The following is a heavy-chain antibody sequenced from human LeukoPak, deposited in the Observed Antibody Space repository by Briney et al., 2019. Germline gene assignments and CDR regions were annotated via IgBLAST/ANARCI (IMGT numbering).Heavy chain of an antibody. V-gene: IGHV4-59*01. CDR3: ARVELGNSWFDP. CDR2: FYSSGNS. J-gene: IGHJ5*02. D-gene: IGHD7-27*01. CDR1: GGSISGYY. Sequence: SETLSLTCSVSGGSISGYYWSWIRQAPGKGLEWIGYFYSSGNSNSNPSLKSRVTISGDSSRSQLSLRLNSVTAADTAVYYCARVELGNSWFDPWGQGTLVTVSS.